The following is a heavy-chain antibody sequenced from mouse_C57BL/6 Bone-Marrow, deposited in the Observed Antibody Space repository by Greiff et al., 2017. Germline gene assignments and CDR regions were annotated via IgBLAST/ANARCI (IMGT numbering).Heavy chain of an antibody. CDR3: ARGPLAYYAMDY. Sequence: QVQLQQPGAELVKPGASVKMSCKASGYTFTSYWITWVKQRPGQGLEWIGDIYPGSGSINYNEKFKSKATLTVDTSSSTAYMQLSSLTSEDSAVYYCARGPLAYYAMDYWGQGTSVTVSS. CDR1: GYTFTSYW. V-gene: IGHV1-55*01. CDR2: IYPGSGSI. J-gene: IGHJ4*01.